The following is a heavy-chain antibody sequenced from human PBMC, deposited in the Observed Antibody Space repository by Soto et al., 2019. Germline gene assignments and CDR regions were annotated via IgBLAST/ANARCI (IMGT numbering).Heavy chain of an antibody. D-gene: IGHD2-8*01. J-gene: IGHJ4*02. CDR1: GYTFTGYY. CDR3: AKSGSMLAPSAGHNEPFLDY. Sequence: GASVKVSCKASGYTFTGYYMHWVRQAPGQGLEWMGWINPNSGGTNYAQKFQGRVTMTRDTSISTAYMELSRLRSDDTAVYYCAKSGSMLAPSAGHNEPFLDYWGQGTLVTVSS. V-gene: IGHV1-2*02. CDR2: INPNSGGT.